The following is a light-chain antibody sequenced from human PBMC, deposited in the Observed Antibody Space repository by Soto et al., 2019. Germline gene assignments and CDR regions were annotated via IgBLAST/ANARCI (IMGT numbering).Light chain of an antibody. CDR2: DVS. Sequence: DIQLTQSPSTLSASAGDSVTITCRASQTINSRLAWYQQKPGKAPKLLIYDVSNLESGVPSRFSGSGSGTEFTLIISSLQSDDFATYYCQEYSSYWTFGQGTKVDIK. V-gene: IGKV1-5*01. CDR1: QTINSR. CDR3: QEYSSYWT. J-gene: IGKJ1*01.